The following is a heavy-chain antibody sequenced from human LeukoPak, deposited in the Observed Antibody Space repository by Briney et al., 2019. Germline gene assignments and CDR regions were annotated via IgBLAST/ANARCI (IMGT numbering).Heavy chain of an antibody. D-gene: IGHD3-9*01. V-gene: IGHV3-30*02. CDR3: AKSLRYFDWLLYPNAFDI. J-gene: IGHJ3*02. Sequence: RESLRLSWAASGFTLSSYCMQCVRHAASRGMGWAAFMLYDGSNKYYADSVKGRFTISRDNSKNTLYLQMNSLRAEDTAVYYCAKSLRYFDWLLYPNAFDIWGQGTMVTVSS. CDR1: GFTLSSYC. CDR2: MLYDGSNK.